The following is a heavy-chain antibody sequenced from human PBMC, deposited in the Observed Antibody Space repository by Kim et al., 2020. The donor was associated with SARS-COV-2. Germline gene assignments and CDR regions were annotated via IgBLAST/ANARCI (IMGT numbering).Heavy chain of an antibody. J-gene: IGHJ6*02. V-gene: IGHV3-53*01. D-gene: IGHD2-21*02. Sequence: DSVRGRFTISRDNSRNTVYLQMTSLRAEDTAVYYCARLGPVTANYFYGMDVWGQGTTVTVSS. CDR3: ARLGPVTANYFYGMDV.